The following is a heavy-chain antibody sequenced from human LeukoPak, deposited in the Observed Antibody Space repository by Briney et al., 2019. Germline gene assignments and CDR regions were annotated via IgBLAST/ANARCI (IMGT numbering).Heavy chain of an antibody. J-gene: IGHJ6*02. CDR1: GGSISSSSYY. D-gene: IGHD6-19*01. V-gene: IGHV4-39*01. Sequence: SETLSLTCTVSGGSISSSSYYWGWIRQPPGKGLEWIGSIYYSGSTYYNPSLKSRVTISVDTSKNQFSLKLSSVTAADTAVYYCARLSGWYTPYYYYYYGMDVWGQGTTVTVSS. CDR2: IYYSGST. CDR3: ARLSGWYTPYYYYYYGMDV.